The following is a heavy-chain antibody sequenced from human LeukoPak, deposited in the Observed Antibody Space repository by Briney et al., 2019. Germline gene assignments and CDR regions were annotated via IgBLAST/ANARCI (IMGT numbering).Heavy chain of an antibody. CDR1: GYTFTSYY. V-gene: IGHV1-46*03. D-gene: IGHD3-10*01. CDR2: INPSGGST. Sequence: GASVKVSCKASGYTFTSYYMHWVRQAPGQGLEWMGLINPSGGSTSYAQKLQGRVTMTRDTSTSTVYMELSSLRSEDTAVYYCAREPPGYAFDIWGQGTMVTVSS. J-gene: IGHJ3*02. CDR3: AREPPGYAFDI.